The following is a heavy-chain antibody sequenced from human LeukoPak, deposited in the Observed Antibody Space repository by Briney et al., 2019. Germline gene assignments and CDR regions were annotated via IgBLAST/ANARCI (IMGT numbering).Heavy chain of an antibody. D-gene: IGHD2-2*01. V-gene: IGHV1-2*02. Sequence: GASVKVSCKASGYTFTGYYMHWVRQAPGQGLEWMGWINPNSGGTNYAQKFQGRVTMTRDTSISTAYMELSRLGSDDTAVYYCAREDGYCSSTSCSRYYYMDVWGKGTTVTVSS. J-gene: IGHJ6*03. CDR1: GYTFTGYY. CDR3: AREDGYCSSTSCSRYYYMDV. CDR2: INPNSGGT.